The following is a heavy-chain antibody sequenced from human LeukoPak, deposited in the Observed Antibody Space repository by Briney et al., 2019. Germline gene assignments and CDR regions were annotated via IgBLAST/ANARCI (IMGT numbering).Heavy chain of an antibody. Sequence: GGSLRLSCAASGFTFSSYGMHWVRQAPGKGLVWVAQINGDASWLTYADAVKGRFTISRDNAKNTLTLQMDSLRVEDTAVYYCVRDWEYSFSHWGQGTLITVSS. J-gene: IGHJ4*02. D-gene: IGHD4-11*01. CDR1: GFTFSSYG. V-gene: IGHV3-74*03. CDR3: VRDWEYSFSH. CDR2: INGDASWL.